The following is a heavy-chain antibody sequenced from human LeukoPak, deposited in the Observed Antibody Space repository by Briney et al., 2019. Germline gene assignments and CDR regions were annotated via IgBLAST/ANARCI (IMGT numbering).Heavy chain of an antibody. Sequence: GASVKVSCKASGYTFTGYYMHWVRQAPGQGLEWMGWINPNSGGTNYAQKFQGRVTMTRDTSISTAYMELSRLRSGDTAVYYCARDYDFWSGPGPWGQGTLVTVSS. J-gene: IGHJ5*02. D-gene: IGHD3-3*01. V-gene: IGHV1-2*02. CDR3: ARDYDFWSGPGP. CDR1: GYTFTGYY. CDR2: INPNSGGT.